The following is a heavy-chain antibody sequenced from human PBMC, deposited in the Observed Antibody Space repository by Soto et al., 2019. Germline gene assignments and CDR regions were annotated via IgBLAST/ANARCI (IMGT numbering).Heavy chain of an antibody. J-gene: IGHJ6*02. CDR1: GYTFNAFY. CDR3: ARVALGYDYADV. CDR2: INPSGDGT. D-gene: IGHD4-17*01. V-gene: IGHV1-46*02. Sequence: ASVKVSCKASGYTFNAFYMHWVRQAPGQGLEWMGVINPSGDGTSYAQKFQGRVTMTSDTSTSTVYMELSSLRSEDTAVYYCARVALGYDYADVWGQGTPVTVSS.